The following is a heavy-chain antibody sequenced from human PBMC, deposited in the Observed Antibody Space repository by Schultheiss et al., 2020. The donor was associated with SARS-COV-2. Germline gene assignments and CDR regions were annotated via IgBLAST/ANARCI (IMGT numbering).Heavy chain of an antibody. CDR1: GFTFSNYG. CDR3: AREREGGIAAAGSFDY. V-gene: IGHV3-33*01. CDR2: IWYDGSNK. Sequence: GGSLRLSCAASGFTFSNYGMHWVRQAPGKGLEWVAVIWYDGSNKYYADSVKGRFTISRDNSKNTLYLQMNSLRAEDTAVYYCAREREGGIAAAGSFDYWGQGTLVTVSS. J-gene: IGHJ4*02. D-gene: IGHD6-13*01.